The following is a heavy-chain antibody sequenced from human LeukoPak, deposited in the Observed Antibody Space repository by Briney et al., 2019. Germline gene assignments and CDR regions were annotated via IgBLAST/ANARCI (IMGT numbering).Heavy chain of an antibody. CDR1: GYTFTNYY. J-gene: IGHJ4*02. Sequence: ASVKVSCKASGYTFTNYYIHWMRQAPGQGLEWVGIINLNAVTTRYAQKFQGRITVTRDTSTSTVYMELSSLRSEDTAVYFCAQEGAAEAKNFDYWGQGTLVIVSS. CDR2: INLNAVTT. CDR3: AQEGAAEAKNFDY. V-gene: IGHV1-46*01. D-gene: IGHD6-25*01.